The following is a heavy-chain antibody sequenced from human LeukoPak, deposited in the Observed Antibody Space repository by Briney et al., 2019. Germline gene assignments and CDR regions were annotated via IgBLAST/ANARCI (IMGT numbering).Heavy chain of an antibody. J-gene: IGHJ6*03. CDR2: ISAYNGNT. CDR3: ARNQYCSSTSCYHSTYYYYYMDV. V-gene: IGHV1-18*01. Sequence: ASVKVSCKASGYTFTSYGISWVRQAPGQGLEWMGWISAYNGNTNYAQKLQGRVTMTTDTSTSTAYMELRSLRSDDTVVYYCARNQYCSSTSCYHSTYYYYYMDVWGKGTTVTVSS. CDR1: GYTFTSYG. D-gene: IGHD2-2*01.